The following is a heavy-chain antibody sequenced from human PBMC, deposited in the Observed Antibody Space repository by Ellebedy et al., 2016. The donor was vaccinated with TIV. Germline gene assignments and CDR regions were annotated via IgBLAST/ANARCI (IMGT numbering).Heavy chain of an antibody. J-gene: IGHJ4*02. D-gene: IGHD3-10*01. CDR1: GYAFTSRW. CDR3: ARDLGVPDDY. Sequence: AASVKVSCKASGYAFTSRWLHWVRQAPGQGLEWLGLIKTHNGDTIYAQKFQGRATLTRDTSISTAYMELNRLTPDDTAVYYCARDLGVPDDYWGQGTLVTVSS. V-gene: IGHV1-2*02. CDR2: IKTHNGDT.